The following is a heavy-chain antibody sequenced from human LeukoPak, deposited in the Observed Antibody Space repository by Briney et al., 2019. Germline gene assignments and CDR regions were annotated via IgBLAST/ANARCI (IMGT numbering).Heavy chain of an antibody. CDR3: AGSITMVRVPALDY. CDR2: FFYRGSA. V-gene: IGHV4-39*07. Sequence: SETLSLTCTVSGGSKSSSSYFWGWIRQPSGKGLEWIGSFFYRGSAHYNPSLKSRVNISGDTSTSQFSLKLSSVTAADTAVYYCAGSITMVRVPALDYWGQGTLVTVSS. D-gene: IGHD3-10*01. J-gene: IGHJ4*02. CDR1: GGSKSSSSYF.